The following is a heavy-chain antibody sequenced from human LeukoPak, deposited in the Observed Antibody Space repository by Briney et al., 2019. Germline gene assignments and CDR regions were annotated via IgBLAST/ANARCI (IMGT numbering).Heavy chain of an antibody. CDR2: IGPTGFDR. Sequence: GGSLRLSCTTSGLTFSTSGFNWVRQAPGKGLEWVASIGPTGFDRYHADSIKGRFTISRDHANNFLYLLMDSLRAEDTAVYYSARETNGRHYDYWGQGTLLTVSS. J-gene: IGHJ4*01. V-gene: IGHV3-21*06. CDR1: GLTFSTSG. CDR3: ARETNGRHYDY. D-gene: IGHD1-14*01.